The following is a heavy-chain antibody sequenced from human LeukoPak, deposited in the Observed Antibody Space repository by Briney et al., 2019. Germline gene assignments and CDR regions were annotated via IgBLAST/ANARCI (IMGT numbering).Heavy chain of an antibody. D-gene: IGHD6-6*01. V-gene: IGHV1-18*01. Sequence: GASVKVSCKASGYTFTSYGISWVRQAPGQGLEWMGWISAYNGNTNYAQKLQGRVTMTTDTSTSTAYMELRSLRSDDTAVYYCARDPSAARKEYYYYYYMDVRGKGTTVTVSS. CDR2: ISAYNGNT. CDR3: ARDPSAARKEYYYYYYMDV. CDR1: GYTFTSYG. J-gene: IGHJ6*03.